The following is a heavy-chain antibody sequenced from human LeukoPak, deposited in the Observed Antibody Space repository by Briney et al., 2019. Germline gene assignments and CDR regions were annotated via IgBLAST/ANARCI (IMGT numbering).Heavy chain of an antibody. Sequence: PGGSLRLSCAASGFTFSSYAMSWVRQAPGKGLEWVSAISGSGGSTYYADSVKGRFTISRDNSKNTLYLQMNSLRAEDTAVYYCAKGSEYDFWSGQFYFDYWGRGTLVTVSS. J-gene: IGHJ4*02. CDR2: ISGSGGST. CDR1: GFTFSSYA. V-gene: IGHV3-23*01. D-gene: IGHD3-3*01. CDR3: AKGSEYDFWSGQFYFDY.